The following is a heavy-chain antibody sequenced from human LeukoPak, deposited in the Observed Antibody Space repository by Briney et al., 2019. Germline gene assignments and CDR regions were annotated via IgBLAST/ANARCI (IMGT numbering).Heavy chain of an antibody. CDR2: IYYSGST. J-gene: IGHJ4*02. CDR3: ARRGGYYCSGGRCYPYYFDY. D-gene: IGHD2-15*01. CDR1: GGSISSYY. Sequence: SETLSLTWTGSGGSISSYYWSWIRQPAGKGLEWIGYIYYSGSTNYNPSLKSRVTMSVDTSKNQFSLTLRSVTAADTAVYYCARRGGYYCSGGRCYPYYFDYWGQGTLVTVSS. V-gene: IGHV4-59*08.